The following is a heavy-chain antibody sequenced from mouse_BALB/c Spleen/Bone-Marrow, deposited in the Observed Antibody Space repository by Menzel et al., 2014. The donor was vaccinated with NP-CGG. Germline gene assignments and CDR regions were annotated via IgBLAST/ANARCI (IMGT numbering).Heavy chain of an antibody. J-gene: IGHJ1*01. CDR2: INPYNGAT. V-gene: IGHV1-31*01. CDR1: GYSFIGYY. D-gene: IGHD1-1*01. Sequence: VQLQQSGPELVKPGASVKISCKASGYSFIGYYMHWVKQSHVKSLEWIGRINPYNGATSYNQNFKDKASLTVDKSSSTAYMELHNLTSEDSADYYCARRNCGSSYWYFDVWGAGTTVTVSS. CDR3: ARRNCGSSYWYFDV.